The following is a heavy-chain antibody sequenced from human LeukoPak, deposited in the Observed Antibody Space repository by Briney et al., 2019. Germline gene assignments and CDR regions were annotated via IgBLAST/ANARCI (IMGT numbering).Heavy chain of an antibody. CDR1: GFTVSSNY. CDR3: ARDGGSYYYYGMDV. CDR2: IYSGGST. D-gene: IGHD3-16*01. V-gene: IGHV3-66*01. Sequence: GGSLRLSCASSGFTVSSNYMSWVRQAPGKGLEWVSVIYSGGSTYYADSVKGRFTISRDNSKNTLYLQMNSLRAEDTAVYYCARDGGSYYYYGMDVWGQGTTVTVSS. J-gene: IGHJ6*02.